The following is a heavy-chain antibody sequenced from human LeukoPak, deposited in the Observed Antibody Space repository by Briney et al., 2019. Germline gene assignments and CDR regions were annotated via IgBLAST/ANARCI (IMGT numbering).Heavy chain of an antibody. CDR2: ISYDGANT. J-gene: IGHJ6*02. D-gene: IGHD3-3*01. CDR3: ARHRVMDYYFAMDV. CDR1: GFTLSNYG. Sequence: GGSLRLSCAASGFTLSNYGIHWVRQAPGKGLEWIGVISYDGANTYYADSVAGRLTMSRDNSRNTLFLQMDSLRVEDTAVYYCARHRVMDYYFAMDVWGHGTTVTVSS. V-gene: IGHV3-30*03.